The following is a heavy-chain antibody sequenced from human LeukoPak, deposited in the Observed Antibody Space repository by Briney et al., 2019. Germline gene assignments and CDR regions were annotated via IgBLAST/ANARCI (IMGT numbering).Heavy chain of an antibody. V-gene: IGHV3-15*01. CDR3: TTDRDYGDYPEYYFDY. J-gene: IGHJ4*02. CDR2: IKSKTDGGTT. CDR1: GFTFSSYA. D-gene: IGHD4-17*01. Sequence: GGSLRLSCETSGFTFSSYAMSWVRQAPGQGLEWVGHIKSKTDGGTTDYAAPVKGRFTISRDDSKNTLYLQMNSLRTEDTAVYYCTTDRDYGDYPEYYFDYWGQGTLVTVSS.